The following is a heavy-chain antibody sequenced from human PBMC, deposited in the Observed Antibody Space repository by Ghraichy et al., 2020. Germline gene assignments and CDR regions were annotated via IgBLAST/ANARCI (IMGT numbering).Heavy chain of an antibody. V-gene: IGHV3-23*01. J-gene: IGHJ4*02. CDR1: GFTLSSYG. D-gene: IGHD6-13*01. CDR2: ISASGDST. Sequence: GGSLRLSCVASGFTLSSYGMSWVRQAPGRGLEWVSGISASGDSTYYADSVKGRFTISRDNSENTLYLQMNSLRAEDTAVYYCAKDRRYSSSWPRWLFDCWGQGTLVTVSS. CDR3: AKDRRYSSSWPRWLFDC.